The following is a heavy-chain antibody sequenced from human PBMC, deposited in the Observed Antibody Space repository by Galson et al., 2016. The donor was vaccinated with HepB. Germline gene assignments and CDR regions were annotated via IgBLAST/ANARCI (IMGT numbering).Heavy chain of an antibody. CDR3: ARGREKFWYFDL. J-gene: IGHJ2*01. V-gene: IGHV1-69*06. CDR2: LIPNFGTP. CDR1: GGTFNNYP. Sequence: SAKVSCKASGGTFNNYPVSWVRQAPGQGLEWMGGLIPNFGTPTYAQKFQGRVTITADIFMTTAYMTLSSLTSEETAIFYCARGREKFWYFDLLGPGTLVTVSS.